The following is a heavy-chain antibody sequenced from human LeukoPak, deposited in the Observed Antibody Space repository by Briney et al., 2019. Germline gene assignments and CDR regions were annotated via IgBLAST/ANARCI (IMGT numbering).Heavy chain of an antibody. J-gene: IGHJ6*03. CDR2: VSSSSSYF. Sequence: GGSLRLSCVASGFTFTTFSMNWVRQAPGKGLEWIASVSSSSSYFHYADSVKGRFTVSRDNANSSVALQMNSLRPDDTAVYYCAKRAGRGNSYQFMDVWGKGTTDTVSS. CDR3: AKRAGRGNSYQFMDV. CDR1: GFTFTTFS. V-gene: IGHV3-21*06. D-gene: IGHD2-2*01.